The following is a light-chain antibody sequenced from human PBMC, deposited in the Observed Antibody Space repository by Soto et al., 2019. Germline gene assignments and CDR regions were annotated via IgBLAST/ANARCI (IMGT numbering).Light chain of an antibody. CDR3: RSNTNSSTLWV. V-gene: IGLV2-14*01. CDR2: EVS. Sequence: QSVLTQPASVSGSPGQSITISCTGTSSDVGGYKYVSWYQQHPGKAPKLMIYEVSNRPSGVSNRFSGSKSGNTASLTISGLQAEDEAEYYCRSNTNSSTLWVFGGGTKLTVL. J-gene: IGLJ3*02. CDR1: SSDVGGYKY.